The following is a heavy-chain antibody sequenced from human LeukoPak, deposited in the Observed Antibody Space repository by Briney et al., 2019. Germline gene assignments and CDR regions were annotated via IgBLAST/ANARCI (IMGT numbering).Heavy chain of an antibody. J-gene: IGHJ4*02. CDR2: ITSNGGTA. Sequence: GGSLRLSCVASGFSLSTYDMYWVRQAPGKGLEYVSAITSNGGTAYYANSVKGRFTISRDNSKNTLYLQMGSLRAEDMAVYYCARGYCSSTSCTNDYWGQGTLVTVSS. D-gene: IGHD2-2*01. CDR1: GFSLSTYD. V-gene: IGHV3-64*01. CDR3: ARGYCSSTSCTNDY.